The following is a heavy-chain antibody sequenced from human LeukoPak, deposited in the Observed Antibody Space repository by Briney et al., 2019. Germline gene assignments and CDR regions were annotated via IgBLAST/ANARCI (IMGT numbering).Heavy chain of an antibody. D-gene: IGHD3-3*01. CDR1: GFTFSTYD. CDR3: AKKTGGFWSGYYFLY. CDR2: IFRDGTT. Sequence: GGSLRLSCIVSGFTFSTYDMHWVRQAPGKGLEWVSVIFRDGTTYYADSVKGRFTISRDNSKNTLYLQMNSLRAEDTAVYYCAKKTGGFWSGYYFLYWGQGTLVTVSS. V-gene: IGHV3-NL1*01. J-gene: IGHJ4*02.